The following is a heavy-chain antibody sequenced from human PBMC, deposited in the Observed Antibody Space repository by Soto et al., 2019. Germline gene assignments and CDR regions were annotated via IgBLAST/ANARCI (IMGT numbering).Heavy chain of an antibody. J-gene: IGHJ4*02. V-gene: IGHV5-51*01. CDR3: ARQPPTIAAAGRKADY. CDR2: IYPGDSDT. Sequence: GESLKISCKGSGYSFTSYWIGWVRQMPGKGLEWMGIIYPGDSDTRYSPSFQGQVTISADKSISTAYLQWSSLKASDTAMYYCARQPPTIAAAGRKADYWGQGTLVTVSS. CDR1: GYSFTSYW. D-gene: IGHD6-13*01.